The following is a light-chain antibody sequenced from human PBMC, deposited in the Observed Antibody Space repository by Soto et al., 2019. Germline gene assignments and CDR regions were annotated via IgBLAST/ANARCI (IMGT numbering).Light chain of an antibody. J-gene: IGKJ1*01. CDR2: EAS. Sequence: EIVMSQSPATLSVSPGERATLSCRASQSVSINLAWYQQKPGQAPRLLIYEASNRAAGIPGRFSGSGSGTDFTLTITSLEPEDFAFYYCHQRQRWPRTLGQGTKVDIK. CDR1: QSVSIN. CDR3: HQRQRWPRT. V-gene: IGKV3-11*01.